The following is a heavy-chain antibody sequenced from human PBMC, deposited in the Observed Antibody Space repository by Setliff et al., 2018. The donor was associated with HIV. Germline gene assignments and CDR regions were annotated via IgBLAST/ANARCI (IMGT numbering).Heavy chain of an antibody. J-gene: IGHJ5*02. CDR3: ATCRHRPSNWFDP. CDR2: VYNSGIT. CDR1: GGSVSSPRYY. Sequence: SETLSLTCAVSGGSVSSPRYYWGWIRQPPGKGLEGIGSVYNSGITFKNPSLKSRVSISVDRSGNQFSLRLTSVTAADTDVYYCATCRHRPSNWFDPWGQGTVVTVSS. V-gene: IGHV4-39*07.